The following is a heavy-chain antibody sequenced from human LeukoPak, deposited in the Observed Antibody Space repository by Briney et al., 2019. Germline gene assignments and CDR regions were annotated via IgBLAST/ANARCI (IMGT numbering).Heavy chain of an antibody. CDR2: IYYSGST. CDR3: ATRKGLRFAFDI. Sequence: PSETLSLTCTVSGGSISSGGYYWSWIRQHPGKGLEWIGYIYYSGSTYYNPSLKSRVTISVHTSKNQFSLKLSSVTAADTAVYYCATRKGLRFAFDIWGQGTMVTVSS. CDR1: GGSISSGGYY. D-gene: IGHD4-17*01. V-gene: IGHV4-31*03. J-gene: IGHJ3*02.